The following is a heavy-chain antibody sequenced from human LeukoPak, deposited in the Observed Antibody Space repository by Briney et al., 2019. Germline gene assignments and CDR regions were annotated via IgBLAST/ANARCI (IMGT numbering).Heavy chain of an antibody. J-gene: IGHJ4*02. CDR3: ASRGYSYGGDDY. Sequence: NSSETLSLTCTVSGGSISSYYWSWIRQPPGKGLEWIGYIYYSGSTNYNPSLKSRVTISVDTSENQFSLKLTSATAADTAVYYCASRGYSYGGDDYWGQGTLVTVSS. CDR2: IYYSGST. V-gene: IGHV4-59*01. D-gene: IGHD5-18*01. CDR1: GGSISSYY.